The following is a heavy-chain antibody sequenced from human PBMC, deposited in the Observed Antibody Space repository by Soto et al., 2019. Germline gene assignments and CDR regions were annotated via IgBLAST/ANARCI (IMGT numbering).Heavy chain of an antibody. Sequence: QLQLQESGPGLVKPWETLSLTCTVSGDSISSSNYFWGWIRQPPGKGLEWIGTIFYSGSTYYNPSLKSRVTISVDTSKIQFSLRLISVTAADTALYYCARRYGWLYFDYWGQGSLVTVSS. CDR2: IFYSGST. CDR3: ARRYGWLYFDY. J-gene: IGHJ4*02. V-gene: IGHV4-39*01. D-gene: IGHD6-19*01. CDR1: GDSISSSNYF.